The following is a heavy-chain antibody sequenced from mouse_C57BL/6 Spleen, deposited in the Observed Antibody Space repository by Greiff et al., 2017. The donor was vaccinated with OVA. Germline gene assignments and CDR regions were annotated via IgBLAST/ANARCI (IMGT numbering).Heavy chain of an antibody. J-gene: IGHJ3*01. CDR2: ISYDGSN. V-gene: IGHV3-6*01. D-gene: IGHD2-3*01. CDR3: ARDKGWLLPFAY. CDR1: GYSITSGYY. Sequence: VQLKESGPGLVKPSQSLSLTCSVTGYSITSGYYWNWIRQFPGNKLEWMGYISYDGSNNYNPSLKNRISITRDTSKNQFFLKLNSVTTEDTATYYCARDKGWLLPFAYWGQGTLVTVSA.